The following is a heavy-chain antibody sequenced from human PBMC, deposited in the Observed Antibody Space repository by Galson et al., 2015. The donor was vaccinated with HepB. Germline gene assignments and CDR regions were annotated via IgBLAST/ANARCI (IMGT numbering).Heavy chain of an antibody. D-gene: IGHD1-26*01. CDR1: GYTFTSYG. J-gene: IGHJ4*02. CDR2: ISAYNGNT. Sequence: SVKVSCKASGYTFTSYGISWVRQAPGQGLEWMGWISAYNGNTNYAQKLQGRVTMTTDTSTSTAYMELRSLRSDDTAVYYCASGGFQWELRGLGLFDYWGQGTLVTVSS. CDR3: ASGGFQWELRGLGLFDY. V-gene: IGHV1-18*04.